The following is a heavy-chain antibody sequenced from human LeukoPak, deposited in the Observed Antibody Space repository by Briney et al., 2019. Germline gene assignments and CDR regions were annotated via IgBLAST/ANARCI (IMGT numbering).Heavy chain of an antibody. D-gene: IGHD3-3*01. J-gene: IGHJ3*02. Sequence: GGSLRLSCAAAGFFFSNYWMSWVRQAQGKGLEWVANINLDGNGRFYVDSVKGRFTISRDNNKKSVYLQMNSLRAEDTAVYYCARDTDDFQGLDIWGQGTRVTVSS. CDR3: ARDTDDFQGLDI. V-gene: IGHV3-7*01. CDR2: INLDGNGR. CDR1: GFFFSNYW.